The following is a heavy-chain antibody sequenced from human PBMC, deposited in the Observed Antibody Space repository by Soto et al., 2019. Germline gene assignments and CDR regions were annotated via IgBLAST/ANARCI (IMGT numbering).Heavy chain of an antibody. D-gene: IGHD5-18*01. Sequence: QVQLVESGGGVVQPGRSLRLSCAASGFSFSISPMHWVRQAPGKGPEWVALISYDGTNKFYADSVKGRFTVSRDNSKNTLSLQMNSLRAEDTAVYYCAKDRDSYGPLYYFDSWGQGTLVTVSS. V-gene: IGHV3-30-3*01. CDR2: ISYDGTNK. J-gene: IGHJ4*02. CDR1: GFSFSISP. CDR3: AKDRDSYGPLYYFDS.